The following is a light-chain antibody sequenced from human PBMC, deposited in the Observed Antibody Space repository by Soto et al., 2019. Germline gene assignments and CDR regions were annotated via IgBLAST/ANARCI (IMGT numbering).Light chain of an antibody. CDR1: QSVSSSY. CDR3: QQYGSSSLT. Sequence: EIVMTQSPGTLSLSPGERATLSCRASQSVSSSYLAWYQQTPGQAPRLLTYGASSRATGIPDRFSGSGSGTDFTLTISRLEPEDFAVYYCQQYGSSSLTFGGGTKVEIK. V-gene: IGKV3-20*01. CDR2: GAS. J-gene: IGKJ4*01.